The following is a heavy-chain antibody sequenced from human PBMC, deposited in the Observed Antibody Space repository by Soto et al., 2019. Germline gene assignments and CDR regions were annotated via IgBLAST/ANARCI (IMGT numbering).Heavy chain of an antibody. D-gene: IGHD6-13*01. J-gene: IGHJ5*02. CDR2: INPSSGET. CDR1: GYTFSSYG. CDR3: ARDWYPRFDP. V-gene: IGHV1-18*01. Sequence: QIRLVQSGGEVRTPGASVKVSCKASGYTFSSYGITWVRQAPGQGLEWLGWINPSSGETNYAQKFQGRVTVTTDPSTTTGYMELRNLTFDDTAVYYCARDWYPRFDPWGQGTLVTVSS.